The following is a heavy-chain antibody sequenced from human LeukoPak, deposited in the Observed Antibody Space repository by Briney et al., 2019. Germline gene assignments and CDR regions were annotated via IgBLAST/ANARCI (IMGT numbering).Heavy chain of an antibody. CDR3: ASLVVVVVTASEIDY. CDR2: FHYSGST. V-gene: IGHV4-39*01. D-gene: IGHD2-21*02. Sequence: NPSETLSLTCTVSGGSISSSSYYWGWVRQPPGKGLEWIGSFHYSGSTYYNPSLKSRVTISGDTSKNQFSLKLRSVTAADTAVYYCASLVVVVVTASEIDYRGQGTLVTVSS. CDR1: GGSISSSSYY. J-gene: IGHJ4*02.